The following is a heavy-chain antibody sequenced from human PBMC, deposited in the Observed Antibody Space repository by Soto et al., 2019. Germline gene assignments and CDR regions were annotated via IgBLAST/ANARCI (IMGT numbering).Heavy chain of an antibody. J-gene: IGHJ3*02. Sequence: EVQLVESGGGLIQPGGSLRLSCAASGFTVSSNYMSWVRQAPGKGLEWVSVIYSGGSTYYADSVKGRFTISRDNSKNTLYLQMNSLRAEDTAVYYCATCYGDPEGRAFDIWGQETMVTVSS. CDR2: IYSGGST. CDR3: ATCYGDPEGRAFDI. CDR1: GFTVSSNY. D-gene: IGHD4-17*01. V-gene: IGHV3-53*01.